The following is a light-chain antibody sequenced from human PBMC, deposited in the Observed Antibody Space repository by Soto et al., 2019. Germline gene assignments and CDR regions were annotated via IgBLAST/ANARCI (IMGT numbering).Light chain of an antibody. CDR2: GAS. V-gene: IGKV3-20*01. CDR1: QSVNNNY. CDR3: QQYGGSRLT. Sequence: EIVLTQSPGTLSLSPGERATLSCRASQSVNNNYLAWYQQKPGQAPRLLIYGASNRATGIPDTFSGSGSGTDFTLTISRLEPEDFAVYYCQQYGGSRLTFGGGTKVDIK. J-gene: IGKJ4*01.